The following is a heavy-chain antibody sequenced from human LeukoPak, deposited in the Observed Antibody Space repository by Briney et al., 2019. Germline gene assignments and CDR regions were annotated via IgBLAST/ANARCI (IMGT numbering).Heavy chain of an antibody. CDR1: GFTLSDYY. Sequence: PGGSLRLSCAASGFTLSDYYMSWVRQAPGKGLEWVSYISGSGGTVSYTDSVKGRFSISRDDAKNSLFLPMNSLRAEDTGVYSCASDPGIALDMWGEGTMVAVPS. CDR2: ISGSGGTV. J-gene: IGHJ3*02. D-gene: IGHD6-13*01. CDR3: ASDPGIALDM. V-gene: IGHV3-11*04.